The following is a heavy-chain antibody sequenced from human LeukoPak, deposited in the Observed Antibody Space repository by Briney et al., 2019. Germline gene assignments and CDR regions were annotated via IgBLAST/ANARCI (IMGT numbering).Heavy chain of an antibody. D-gene: IGHD3-22*01. CDR2: IYYSGST. Sequence: PSETLSLTCTVSGGSISSSSYYWGWIRQPPGKGLEWIGSIYYSGSTYYSPSLKSRVTISVDTSKNQFSLKLSSVTAADTAVYYCASYDSSGYYYGYWGQGTLVTVSS. V-gene: IGHV4-39*01. CDR3: ASYDSSGYYYGY. J-gene: IGHJ4*02. CDR1: GGSISSSSYY.